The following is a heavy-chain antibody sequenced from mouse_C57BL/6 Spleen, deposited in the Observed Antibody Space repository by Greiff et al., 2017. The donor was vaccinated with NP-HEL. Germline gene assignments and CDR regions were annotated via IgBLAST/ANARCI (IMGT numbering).Heavy chain of an antibody. D-gene: IGHD2-2*01. CDR1: GFTFSSYA. J-gene: IGHJ4*01. Sequence: EVQLVESGGGLVKPGGSLKLSCAASGFTFSSYAMSWVRQTPEKRLEWVATISDGGSYTYYPDNVQGRFTISRDNAKNNLYLQMSHLKSEDTAMDYCARESGYDGDYYAMDYWGQGASVTVSS. CDR3: ARESGYDGDYYAMDY. V-gene: IGHV5-4*01. CDR2: ISDGGSYT.